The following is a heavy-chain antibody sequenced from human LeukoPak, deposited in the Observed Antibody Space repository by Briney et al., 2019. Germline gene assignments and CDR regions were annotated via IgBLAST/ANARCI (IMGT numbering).Heavy chain of an antibody. J-gene: IGHJ4*02. D-gene: IGHD5-18*01. V-gene: IGHV4-59*01. CDR1: GGSISTYY. Sequence: PSETLSLTCTVSGGSISTYYWSWIRQPPGKGLEWIGYIYYSGSTNYHPSLKSRVTILVDTSKNQFSLKLSSVTAADTAVYYCARVKGYSYGLYYFDYWGQGTLVTVSS. CDR3: ARVKGYSYGLYYFDY. CDR2: IYYSGST.